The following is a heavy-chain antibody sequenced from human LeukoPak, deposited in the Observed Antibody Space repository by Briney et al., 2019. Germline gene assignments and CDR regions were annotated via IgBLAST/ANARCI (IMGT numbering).Heavy chain of an antibody. V-gene: IGHV3-74*01. D-gene: IGHD4-11*01. J-gene: IGHJ4*02. CDR2: VNSDGSST. CDR3: ARALNTATRSLGY. Sequence: GGSLRLSCAASGFAFSSYWLHWVRQAPGKGLVWVSRVNSDGSSTNYADSVEGRFTVSRDNAKNTLYLQMNSLRAEDTAVYYCARALNTATRSLGYWGQGTLVTVSS. CDR1: GFAFSSYW.